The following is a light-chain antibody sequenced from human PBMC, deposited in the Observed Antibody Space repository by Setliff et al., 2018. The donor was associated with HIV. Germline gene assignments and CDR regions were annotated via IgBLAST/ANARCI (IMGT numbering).Light chain of an antibody. CDR2: EVS. CDR3: SSYAGSNIPYV. V-gene: IGLV2-8*01. J-gene: IGLJ1*01. Sequence: QSALTQPPSASGSPGQSVTISCTGTSSDVGGYNYVSWYQQHPGEAPKLMIYEVSKRPSGVPDRFSGSKSGNTASLTVSGLQAEDEADYYCSSYAGSNIPYVFGTGTKVTVL. CDR1: SSDVGGYNY.